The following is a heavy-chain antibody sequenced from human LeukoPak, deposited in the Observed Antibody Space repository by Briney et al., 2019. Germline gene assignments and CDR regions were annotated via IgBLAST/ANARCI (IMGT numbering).Heavy chain of an antibody. CDR1: GGTFSSYA. CDR2: FIPIFGTA. D-gene: IGHD2-21*02. Sequence: ASVKVSCKASGGTFSSYAISWVRQAPGQGLEWMGGFIPIFGTANYAQKFQGRVTITTDESTSTAYMELSSLRSEDTAVYYCARDSCGGDCYPGSYAFDIWGQGTMVTVSS. CDR3: ARDSCGGDCYPGSYAFDI. V-gene: IGHV1-69*05. J-gene: IGHJ3*02.